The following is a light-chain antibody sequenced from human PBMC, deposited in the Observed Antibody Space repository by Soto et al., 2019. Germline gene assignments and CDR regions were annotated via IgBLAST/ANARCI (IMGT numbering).Light chain of an antibody. Sequence: SYELTQPPSVSVSPGQTASITCSGDKLGDKYACWYQQKPGQSPVLVIYQDSKRPSGIPERFSGSNSGNTATLTISGTQAMDEADYYCQAWDNIVVFGGGTKVTVL. CDR1: KLGDKY. CDR3: QAWDNIVV. V-gene: IGLV3-1*01. CDR2: QDS. J-gene: IGLJ2*01.